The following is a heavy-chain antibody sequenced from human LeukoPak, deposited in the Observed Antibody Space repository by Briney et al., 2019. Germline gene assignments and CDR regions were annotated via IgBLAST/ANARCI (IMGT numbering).Heavy chain of an antibody. CDR1: GFTFSNYE. D-gene: IGHD2-15*01. V-gene: IGHV3-48*03. CDR3: ARGFCSGGTCYFLIAFDY. J-gene: IGHJ4*02. CDR2: TTSTGFTK. Sequence: GGSLRLSCAASGFTFSNYEVNWVCQARGKGLEWISYTTSTGFTKYYADSVRGRFTISRDNAKNSLYLQMNSLRAEDTAVYYCARGFCSGGTCYFLIAFDYWGQGTLVTVPS.